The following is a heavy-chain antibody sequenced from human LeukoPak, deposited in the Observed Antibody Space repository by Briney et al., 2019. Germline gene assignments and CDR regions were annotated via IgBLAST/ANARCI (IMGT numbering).Heavy chain of an antibody. CDR2: IYYSGST. CDR1: GGSISSSSYY. J-gene: IGHJ4*02. Sequence: PSETLSLTCIVSGGSISSSSYYWAWIRQPPGKGLEWIGTIYYSGSTYYIPSLKSRVTISVDTSKNQFSLKLSSVTAADTAVFYCARQSLMSGYYSYYFDYWGQGTLVTVSS. D-gene: IGHD3-22*01. V-gene: IGHV4-39*01. CDR3: ARQSLMSGYYSYYFDY.